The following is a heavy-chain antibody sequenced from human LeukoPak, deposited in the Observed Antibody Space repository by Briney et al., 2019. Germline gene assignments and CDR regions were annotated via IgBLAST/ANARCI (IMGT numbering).Heavy chain of an antibody. CDR3: ARGPGEGATPPDY. V-gene: IGHV5-51*01. D-gene: IGHD1-26*01. J-gene: IGHJ4*02. CDR2: IYPGDSDT. Sequence: IIYPGDSDTRYRPSFQGEVTISDDKTISTAYLQWSSLKASDTAMYYCARGPGEGATPPDYWGQGTLVTVSS.